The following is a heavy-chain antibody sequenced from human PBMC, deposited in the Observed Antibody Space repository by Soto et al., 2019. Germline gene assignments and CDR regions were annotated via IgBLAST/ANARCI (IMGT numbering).Heavy chain of an antibody. Sequence: GASVKVSCKASGGTFSSYAISWVRQAPGQGLEWMGGIIPIFGTANYAQKFQGRVTITADESTSTAYMELSSLRSEDTAVYYCARDRPGIVGATSDLGWNYWGQGTLVTVSS. CDR2: IIPIFGTA. V-gene: IGHV1-69*13. CDR1: GGTFSSYA. CDR3: ARDRPGIVGATSDLGWNY. J-gene: IGHJ4*02. D-gene: IGHD1-26*01.